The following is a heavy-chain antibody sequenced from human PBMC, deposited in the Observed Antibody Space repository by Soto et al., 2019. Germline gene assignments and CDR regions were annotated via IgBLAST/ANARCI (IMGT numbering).Heavy chain of an antibody. CDR1: GGSISSSSYY. CDR3: TRSPQDPDY. CDR2: IYYSGST. Sequence: SETLSLTCTVSGGSISSSSYYWGWIRQPPGKGLEWIGSIYYSGSTYYNPSLKSRVTISVDTSKNQFSLKLSSVTAADTAVYYCTRSPQDPDYWGQGTLVTVSS. J-gene: IGHJ4*02. D-gene: IGHD2-15*01. V-gene: IGHV4-39*01.